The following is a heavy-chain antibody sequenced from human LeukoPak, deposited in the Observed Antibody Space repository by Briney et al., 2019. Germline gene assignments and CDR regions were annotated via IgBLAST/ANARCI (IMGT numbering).Heavy chain of an antibody. D-gene: IGHD2-15*01. CDR2: IYYSGSA. CDR3: AMTGYCSGGSCYGSFDY. CDR1: SGSINSSSYY. V-gene: IGHV4-39*01. J-gene: IGHJ4*02. Sequence: SETLSLTCTVSSGSINSSSYYWGWARQPSGKGLEWIGSIYYSGSAYYNPSLKSRVTISVDTSKNQFSLKLSSVTAADTAMYYCAMTGYCSGGSCYGSFDYWGQGTLVTVSS.